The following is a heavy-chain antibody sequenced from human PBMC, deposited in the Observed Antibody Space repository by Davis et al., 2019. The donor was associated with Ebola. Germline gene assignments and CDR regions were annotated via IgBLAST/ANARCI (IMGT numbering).Heavy chain of an antibody. CDR3: ARYSNYVGYFDY. CDR1: GGSFSGYY. J-gene: IGHJ4*02. D-gene: IGHD4-11*01. Sequence: MPSETLSLTCAVYGGSFSGYYWSWIRQPPGKGLEWIGEINHSGSTNYNPSLKSRVTISVDTSKNQFSLKLSSVTAADTAVYYCARYSNYVGYFDYWGRGTLVTVSS. V-gene: IGHV4-34*01. CDR2: INHSGST.